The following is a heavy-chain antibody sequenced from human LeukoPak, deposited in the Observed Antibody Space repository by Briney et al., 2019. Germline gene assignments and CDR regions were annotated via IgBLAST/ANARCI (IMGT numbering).Heavy chain of an antibody. CDR1: GGSISRSSYY. V-gene: IGHV4-39*07. Sequence: SETLSLTCTVSGGSISRSSYYWGWLRQPPGKGLEWVGSIYYSGSTYYNPSLKSRVTISVDTSKNQFSLKLSSVTAADTAVYYCAREGAPVVLAAAAFGYWGQGTLVTVSS. J-gene: IGHJ4*02. CDR2: IYYSGST. CDR3: AREGAPVVLAAAAFGY. D-gene: IGHD6-13*01.